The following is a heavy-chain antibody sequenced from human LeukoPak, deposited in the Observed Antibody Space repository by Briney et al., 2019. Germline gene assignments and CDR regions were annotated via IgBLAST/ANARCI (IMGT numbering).Heavy chain of an antibody. Sequence: ASVKVSCKASGYTFTTYDISWVRQAPGQGLECMGWISAYNGNTNYAQKFQGRVTMTTDTSTSTAYMELRSLRSDDTAVYYCARDIHIVVVTAIPYYYYYGMDVWGQGTTVTVSS. CDR3: ARDIHIVVVTAIPYYYYYGMDV. J-gene: IGHJ6*02. V-gene: IGHV1-18*01. CDR1: GYTFTTYD. D-gene: IGHD2-21*02. CDR2: ISAYNGNT.